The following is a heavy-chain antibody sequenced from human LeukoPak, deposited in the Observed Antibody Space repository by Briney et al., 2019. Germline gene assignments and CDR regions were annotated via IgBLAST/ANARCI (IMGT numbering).Heavy chain of an antibody. CDR2: ITGSGGST. Sequence: GGSLRLSCVASEFTFSDYAMSWVRQAPGKGLEWVSAITGSGGSTYYADSVKGRFTISRDNSKNTLYLQMNSLRAEDTAVYYCARDQNEGYGVDVWGQGSTVTVSS. V-gene: IGHV3-23*01. CDR1: EFTFSDYA. CDR3: ARDQNEGYGVDV. D-gene: IGHD2/OR15-2a*01. J-gene: IGHJ6*02.